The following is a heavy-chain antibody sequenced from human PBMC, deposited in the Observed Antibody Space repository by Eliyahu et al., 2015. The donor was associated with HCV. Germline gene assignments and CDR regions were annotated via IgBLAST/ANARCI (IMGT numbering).Heavy chain of an antibody. CDR1: GFTFSSYG. D-gene: IGHD6-13*01. CDR3: AKLSSWLD. V-gene: IGHV3-30*18. Sequence: QVQLVESGGGVVQPGRSLRLSCAAXGFTFSSYGMHWVRQAPGKGXEWVAVISYDGSNKYYADSVKGRFTISRDNSKNTLYLQMNSLRAEDTAVYYCAKLSSWLDWGQGTLVTVSS. CDR2: ISYDGSNK. J-gene: IGHJ4*02.